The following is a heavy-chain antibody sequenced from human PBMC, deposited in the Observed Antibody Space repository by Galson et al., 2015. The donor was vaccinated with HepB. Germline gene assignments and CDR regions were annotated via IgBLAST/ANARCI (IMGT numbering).Heavy chain of an antibody. CDR1: GFTFSSYW. J-gene: IGHJ6*03. CDR3: ARNTGIVGYYYYYMDV. D-gene: IGHD1-26*01. CDR2: INSDGSGT. V-gene: IGHV3-74*01. Sequence: SLRLSCAASGFTFSSYWMHWVRQAPGKGLVWVSRINSDGSGTSYADSVKGRFTISRDNAKNTLYLQMNSLRAEDTAVYYCARNTGIVGYYYYYMDVWGKGTTVTVSS.